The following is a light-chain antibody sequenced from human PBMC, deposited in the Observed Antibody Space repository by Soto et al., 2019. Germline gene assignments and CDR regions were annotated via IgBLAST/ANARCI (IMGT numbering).Light chain of an antibody. V-gene: IGKV1-5*03. Sequence: DIQMTQSPSTLSGSVGDRVTITCRASHTISSWLAWYHQKPGKAPKLLIYKASTLKSGVPSRFSGSGSGTEFTLTISSLQPDDFETYYCQHYNSYSEAFGQGTKVDIK. CDR3: QHYNSYSEA. CDR1: HTISSW. CDR2: KAS. J-gene: IGKJ1*01.